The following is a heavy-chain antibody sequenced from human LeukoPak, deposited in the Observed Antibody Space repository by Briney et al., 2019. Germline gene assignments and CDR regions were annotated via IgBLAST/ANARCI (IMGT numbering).Heavy chain of an antibody. CDR2: IYYGGST. CDR1: GGSISSYY. Sequence: PSETLSLTCTVSGGSISSYYWSWIRQPPGKGLEWIGYIYYGGSTNYNPSLKSRVTISVDTSKNQFSLKLSSVTAADTAVYYCARHRGQLLWGDFDYWGQGTLVTVSS. J-gene: IGHJ4*02. V-gene: IGHV4-59*08. D-gene: IGHD2-2*01. CDR3: ARHRGQLLWGDFDY.